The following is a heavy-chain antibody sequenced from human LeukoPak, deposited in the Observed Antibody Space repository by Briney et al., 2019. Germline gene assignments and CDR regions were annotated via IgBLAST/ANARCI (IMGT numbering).Heavy chain of an antibody. J-gene: IGHJ4*02. CDR1: SVSISSYK. Sequence: PSETLSLTCTVSSVSISSYKWSWIRQPAGKGLEWVGRIYTSGSTNYNPSLMSRVTMSVDTSKNQFSLKLSSVTAADTAVYYFARGIVGATAPDYWGQGTLVIVSS. CDR3: ARGIVGATAPDY. V-gene: IGHV4-4*07. CDR2: IYTSGST. D-gene: IGHD1-26*01.